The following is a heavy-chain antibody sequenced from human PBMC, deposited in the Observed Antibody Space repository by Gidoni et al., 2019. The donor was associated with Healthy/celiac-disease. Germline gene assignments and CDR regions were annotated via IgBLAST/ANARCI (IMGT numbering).Heavy chain of an antibody. Sequence: VQLVESGGGLVQPGGSLRLSCAASGFTFSSYSMNWVRQAPGKGLEWVSYISSSSSTIYYADSVKGRFTISRDNAKNSLYLQMNSLRDEDTAVYYCARGVRRYDFWSGYYPQGVGSNDYWGQGTLVTVSS. V-gene: IGHV3-48*02. CDR1: GFTFSSYS. D-gene: IGHD3-3*01. J-gene: IGHJ4*02. CDR3: ARGVRRYDFWSGYYPQGVGSNDY. CDR2: ISSSSSTI.